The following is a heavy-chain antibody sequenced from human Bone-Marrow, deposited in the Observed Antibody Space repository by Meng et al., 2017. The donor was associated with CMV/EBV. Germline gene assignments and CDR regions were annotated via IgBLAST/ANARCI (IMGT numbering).Heavy chain of an antibody. CDR1: GFTFDDYT. J-gene: IGHJ4*02. V-gene: IGHV3-43*01. CDR3: AKDVSSNGYSSADY. CDR2: ISWDGGST. D-gene: IGHD5-18*01. Sequence: GESLKISCAASGFTFDDYTMHWVRQAPGKGLEWVSLISWDGGSTYYADSVKGRFTISRDNSKNSLYLQMNSLRTEDTALYYCAKDVSSNGYSSADYWGQGTLVTVFS.